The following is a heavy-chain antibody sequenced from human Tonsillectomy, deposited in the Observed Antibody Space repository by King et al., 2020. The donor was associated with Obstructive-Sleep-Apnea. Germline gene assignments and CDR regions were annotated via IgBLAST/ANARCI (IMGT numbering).Heavy chain of an antibody. D-gene: IGHD3-10*01. CDR3: ARADMRRGLMYNWFDP. Sequence: QLVQSGAEVKKPGASVKVSCKASGYTFTGYYMHWVRQAPGQGLEWMGWINPNSGGTNYAQKFQGRVTMTRDTSISTAYMELSRLRSDDTAVYYCARADMRRGLMYNWFDPWGQGTLVTVSS. J-gene: IGHJ5*02. V-gene: IGHV1-2*02. CDR2: INPNSGGT. CDR1: GYTFTGYY.